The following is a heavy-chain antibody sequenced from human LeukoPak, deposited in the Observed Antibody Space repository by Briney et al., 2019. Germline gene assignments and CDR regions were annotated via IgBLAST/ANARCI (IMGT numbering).Heavy chain of an antibody. D-gene: IGHD4-17*01. Sequence: GGSLRLSCAASGFTFSSYWMSWVRQAPGKGLEWVANIKQDGSEKYYVDSVKGRFAISRDNAKNSLYLQMNSLRAEDTAVYYCAGTDYGDYRIDYWGQGTLVTVSS. CDR1: GFTFSSYW. CDR2: IKQDGSEK. V-gene: IGHV3-7*01. J-gene: IGHJ4*02. CDR3: AGTDYGDYRIDY.